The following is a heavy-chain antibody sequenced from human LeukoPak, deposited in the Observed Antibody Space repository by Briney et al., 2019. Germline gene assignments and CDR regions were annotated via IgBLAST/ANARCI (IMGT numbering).Heavy chain of an antibody. D-gene: IGHD3-22*01. Sequence: PSETLSLTCAVYGGSFSGYYWSWIRQPPGKGLEWIGEINHSGSTNYNPSLKSRVTISVDTSKNQFSLKLSSVTAADTAVYYCAGGPARLYYYDSSGYFAAYYFDYWGQGTLVTVSS. CDR2: INHSGST. J-gene: IGHJ4*02. CDR1: GGSFSGYY. CDR3: AGGPARLYYYDSSGYFAAYYFDY. V-gene: IGHV4-34*01.